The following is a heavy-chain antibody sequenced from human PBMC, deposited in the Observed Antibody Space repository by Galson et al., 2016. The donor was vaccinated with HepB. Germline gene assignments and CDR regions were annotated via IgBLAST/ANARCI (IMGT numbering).Heavy chain of an antibody. CDR3: ARSRFLEWLILYGMDV. CDR1: GGSISSSSYY. Sequence: ETLSLTCTVSGGSISSSSYYWGWIRQPPGQGLEWIGSIYYTGRTYYNPSLKSRVSISVDTSKNQFSLRLTSVTAADTAVYFCARSRFLEWLILYGMDVWGQGTTVTVSS. J-gene: IGHJ6*02. D-gene: IGHD3-3*01. CDR2: IYYTGRT. V-gene: IGHV4-39*01.